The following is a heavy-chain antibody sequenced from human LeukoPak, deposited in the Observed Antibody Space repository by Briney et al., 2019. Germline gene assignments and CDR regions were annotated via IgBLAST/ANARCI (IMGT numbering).Heavy chain of an antibody. Sequence: GGSLRLSCAASGFTFTSYGMHWVRQAPGRGLEWVAFIWYDGSSKYYADSVKGRITISRDNSWNTVYLQMNSLRAEDTAVYYCARDHPLDSDFFDYWGQGTLVTVSS. D-gene: IGHD4-11*01. J-gene: IGHJ4*02. CDR2: IWYDGSSK. V-gene: IGHV3-33*01. CDR1: GFTFTSYG. CDR3: ARDHPLDSDFFDY.